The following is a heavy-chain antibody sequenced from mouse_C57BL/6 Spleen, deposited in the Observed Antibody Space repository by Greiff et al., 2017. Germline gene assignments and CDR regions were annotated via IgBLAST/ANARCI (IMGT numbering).Heavy chain of an antibody. CDR3: ARSYYGSSYLDY. CDR2: LYPGDGDT. CDR1: GYAFSSYW. V-gene: IGHV1-80*01. J-gene: IGHJ2*01. D-gene: IGHD1-1*01. Sequence: QVQLQQSGAELVKPGASVKISCKASGYAFSSYWMNWVKQRPGKGLEWIGQLYPGDGDTNYNGKFKGKATLTADNASSTAYMQRSSLTSEDSAVYFCARSYYGSSYLDYWGQGTTLTVSS.